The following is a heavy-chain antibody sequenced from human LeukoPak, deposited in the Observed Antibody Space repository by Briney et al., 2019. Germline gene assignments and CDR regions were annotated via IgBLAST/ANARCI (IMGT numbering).Heavy chain of an antibody. CDR2: IIPIFGTA. Sequence: SVKVSCKASGGTFSSYAISWVRQAPGQGLEWMGGIIPIFGTANYAQKFQGRVTITTDESASTAYMELSSLRSEDTAVYYCAREGYGGYDLRSVSWFDPWGQGTLVTVSS. D-gene: IGHD5-12*01. CDR1: GGTFSSYA. CDR3: AREGYGGYDLRSVSWFDP. J-gene: IGHJ5*02. V-gene: IGHV1-69*05.